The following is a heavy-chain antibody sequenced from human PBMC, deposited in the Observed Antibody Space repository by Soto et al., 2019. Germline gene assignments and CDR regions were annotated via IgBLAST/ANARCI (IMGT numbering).Heavy chain of an antibody. CDR3: ATPYYYNH. CDR2: ITSNSDHI. Sequence: PGGSLRLSCAASGFMFSAYTMSWVRQAPGKGLEWLSSITSNSDHIDYADSVRGRFTVSRDNAGKSLYLQMDSLGAEDTGVYYCATPYYYNHWGPGTLVTVSS. CDR1: GFMFSAYT. J-gene: IGHJ4*02. V-gene: IGHV3-21*03.